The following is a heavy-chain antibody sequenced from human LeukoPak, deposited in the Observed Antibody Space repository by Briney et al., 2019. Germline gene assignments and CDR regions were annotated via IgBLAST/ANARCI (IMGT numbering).Heavy chain of an antibody. CDR2: VSFSGTT. CDR3: ARVNPPFAYCGGDCYSGVAFDI. D-gene: IGHD2-21*02. CDR1: RGPISSHY. J-gene: IGHJ3*02. V-gene: IGHV4-59*11. Sequence: SETLSLTCTVSRGPISSHYWSWIRQPPGKGLEWIGYVSFSGTTKYSPSLNSRVTISRDTSKNQFSLRVNSVTAADTAVYYCARVNPPFAYCGGDCYSGVAFDIWGQGTMVTVSS.